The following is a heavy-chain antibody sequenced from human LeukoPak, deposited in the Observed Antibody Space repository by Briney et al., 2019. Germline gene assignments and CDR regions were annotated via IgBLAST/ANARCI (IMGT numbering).Heavy chain of an antibody. Sequence: ASVKVSCRASGYTFTNYYIHWVRQAPGQGLEWMGIIDPSGGSTAYAQKFQGRVTMTRDTSTSTVHMELRSLTSEDTAVYYCARNDQRGYNHGSPDYWGQGTLVIVSS. V-gene: IGHV1-46*01. J-gene: IGHJ4*02. CDR1: GYTFTNYY. CDR2: IDPSGGST. CDR3: ARNDQRGYNHGSPDY. D-gene: IGHD5-18*01.